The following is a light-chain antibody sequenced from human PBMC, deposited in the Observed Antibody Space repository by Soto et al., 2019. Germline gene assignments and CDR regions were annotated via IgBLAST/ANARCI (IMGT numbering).Light chain of an antibody. V-gene: IGKV3-11*01. Sequence: EIVLTQSPATLSLSLGERATLSCRASQSVSIYLAWFQQKPGQAPRLLIYDASNRATGVPARFSGSGSGTDFTLTISSLEPEDFAVYYCQQRSSWPGTFGQGTRLEIK. J-gene: IGKJ5*01. CDR1: QSVSIY. CDR3: QQRSSWPGT. CDR2: DAS.